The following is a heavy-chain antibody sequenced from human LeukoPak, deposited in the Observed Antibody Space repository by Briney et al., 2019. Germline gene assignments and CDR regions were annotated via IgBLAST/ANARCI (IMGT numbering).Heavy chain of an antibody. CDR2: ISYSGGT. CDR3: ARAEIESSAFDI. V-gene: IGHV4-61*08. J-gene: IGHJ3*02. CDR1: GGSITTAGYY. Sequence: SETLSLTCTVSGGSITTAGYYWSWIRQPPGKGLEWIGYISYSGGTYYNPSLKSRVTISVDTSKNQFSLKLSSVTAADTAVYYCARAEIESSAFDIWGQGTMVTVSS.